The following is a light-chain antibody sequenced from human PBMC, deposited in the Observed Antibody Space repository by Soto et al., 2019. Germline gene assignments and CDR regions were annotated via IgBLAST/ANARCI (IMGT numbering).Light chain of an antibody. CDR2: DVS. CDR3: RSYTINRPVV. Sequence: QSALTQPASVSASPGQSITISCTGASSDVGAYNYVSWFQQHPGKVPKLMIYDVSYRPSGVSNRFSGSKSGNTASLTISGLQAEDEADYYCRSYTINRPVVFGGGTKVTVL. CDR1: SSDVGAYNY. V-gene: IGLV2-14*01. J-gene: IGLJ2*01.